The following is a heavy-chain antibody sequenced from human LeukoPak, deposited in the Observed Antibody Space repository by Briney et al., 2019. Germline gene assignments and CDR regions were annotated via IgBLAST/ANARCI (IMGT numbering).Heavy chain of an antibody. V-gene: IGHV1-2*02. J-gene: IGHJ5*02. Sequence: ASVKVSCKASGYTFTGYYMHWVRQAPGQGLEWMGWINPNSVDIKIAQKFQGRVTMTEDTSTDTAYMELSSLRSEDTAVYYCARDHVVVAAHWFDPWGQGTLVTVSS. CDR2: INPNSVDI. CDR3: ARDHVVVAAHWFDP. D-gene: IGHD2-15*01. CDR1: GYTFTGYY.